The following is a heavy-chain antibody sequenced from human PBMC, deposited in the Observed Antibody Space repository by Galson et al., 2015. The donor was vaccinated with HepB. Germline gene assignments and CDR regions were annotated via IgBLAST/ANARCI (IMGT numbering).Heavy chain of an antibody. D-gene: IGHD3-22*01. J-gene: IGHJ5*02. CDR1: GFTFSSYG. CDR3: AKDLSDGYYDSSVFDP. CDR2: IRYDGSNK. Sequence: SLRLSCAASGFTFSSYGMHWVRQAPGKGLEWVAFIRYDGSNKYYADSVKGRFTISRDNSKNTLYLQMNSLRAEDTAVYYCAKDLSDGYYDSSVFDPWGQGTLVTVSS. V-gene: IGHV3-30*02.